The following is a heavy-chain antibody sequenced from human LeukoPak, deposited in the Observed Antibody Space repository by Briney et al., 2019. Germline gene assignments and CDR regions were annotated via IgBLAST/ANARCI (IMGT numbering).Heavy chain of an antibody. D-gene: IGHD1-26*01. J-gene: IGHJ5*02. CDR1: GYSFTSYW. V-gene: IGHV5-51*01. Sequence: GESLKISCKGSGYSFTSYWIGWVRQMPGKGLEWMGIIYPGDSDTRYRPSFQGQVTISADKSISTAYLQWSSLKASDTAMYYCARSRSWAPTYNWFDPWGQGTLVTVPS. CDR2: IYPGDSDT. CDR3: ARSRSWAPTYNWFDP.